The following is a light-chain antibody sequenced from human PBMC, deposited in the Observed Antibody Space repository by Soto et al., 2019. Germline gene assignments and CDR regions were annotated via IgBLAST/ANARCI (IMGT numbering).Light chain of an antibody. CDR1: QSISRW. CDR3: QQYNSYSRT. Sequence: EIQMTQSPCTPSASVGDRVTITCRAIQSISRWLAWYQQKPGKAPKLLIYYASSLESGVPSRFRGSGSGTEFTLTISSLQPDDFETYYCQQYNSYSRTFGQGTKVDIK. J-gene: IGKJ1*01. CDR2: YAS. V-gene: IGKV1-5*01.